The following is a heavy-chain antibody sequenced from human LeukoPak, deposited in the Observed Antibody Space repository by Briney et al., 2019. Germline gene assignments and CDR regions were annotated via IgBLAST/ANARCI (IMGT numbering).Heavy chain of an antibody. CDR3: ARVVAARRNAYYYYYMDV. D-gene: IGHD6-6*01. V-gene: IGHV3-48*01. J-gene: IGHJ6*03. CDR1: GFTFSSYS. CDR2: ISSSSSTI. Sequence: GGSLRLSCAASGFTFSSYSMLWVRQAPGKGLEWVSYISSSSSTIYYADSVKGRFTISRDNAKNSLYLQMNTLRAEDTAVYYCARVVAARRNAYYYYYMDVWGKGTTVTVSS.